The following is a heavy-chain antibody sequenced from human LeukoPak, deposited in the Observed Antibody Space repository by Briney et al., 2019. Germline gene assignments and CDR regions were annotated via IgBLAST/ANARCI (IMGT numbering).Heavy chain of an antibody. CDR2: IYYSGST. CDR3: ARHIGYGDYYFDY. J-gene: IGHJ4*02. Sequence: SETLSLTCTVSGGSISSYYWSWIRQTPGKGLEWIGYIYYSGSTNYNPSLKSRVTISVDTSKNQFSLKLSSVTAADTAVYYCARHIGYGDYYFDYWGQGTLVTVSS. CDR1: GGSISSYY. V-gene: IGHV4-59*08. D-gene: IGHD4-17*01.